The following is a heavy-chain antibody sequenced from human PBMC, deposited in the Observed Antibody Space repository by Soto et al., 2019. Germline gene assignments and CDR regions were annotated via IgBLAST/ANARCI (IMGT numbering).Heavy chain of an antibody. V-gene: IGHV5-51*01. CDR1: GYSFTSYW. D-gene: IGHD6-13*01. Sequence: GESLKISCKGSGYSFTSYWIGWVRQMPGKGPEWMGIIYPGDSDTRYSTSFQGQVTISADKSISTAFLQWSSLKASDTAMYFCARQALSSPGDYYYSMDVWGKGTTVTVSS. J-gene: IGHJ6*03. CDR2: IYPGDSDT. CDR3: ARQALSSPGDYYYSMDV.